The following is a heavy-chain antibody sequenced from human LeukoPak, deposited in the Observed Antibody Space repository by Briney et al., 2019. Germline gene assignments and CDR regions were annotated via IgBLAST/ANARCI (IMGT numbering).Heavy chain of an antibody. CDR2: INYSGST. CDR3: ARETEKQWQY. D-gene: IGHD6-19*01. Sequence: WVRQSPGKGLEWIGSINYSGSTYYNPPLMSRVTISVDTSKNHFSLKLSSVTAADTAVYYCARETEKQWQYWGQGTMATVSS. V-gene: IGHV4-39*02. J-gene: IGHJ3*01.